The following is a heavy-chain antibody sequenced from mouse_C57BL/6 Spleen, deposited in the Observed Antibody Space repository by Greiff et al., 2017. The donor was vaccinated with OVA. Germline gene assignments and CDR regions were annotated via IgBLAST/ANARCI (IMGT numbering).Heavy chain of an antibody. V-gene: IGHV1-81*01. CDR3: ARDIYYDYDGAWFAY. CDR2: IYPRSGNT. J-gene: IGHJ3*01. Sequence: QVHVKQSGAELARPGASVKLSCKASGYTFTSYGISWVKQRTGQGLEWIGEIYPRSGNTYYNEKFKGKATLTADKSSSTAYMELRSLTSEDSAVYFCARDIYYDYDGAWFAYWGQGTLVTVSA. CDR1: GYTFTSYG. D-gene: IGHD2-4*01.